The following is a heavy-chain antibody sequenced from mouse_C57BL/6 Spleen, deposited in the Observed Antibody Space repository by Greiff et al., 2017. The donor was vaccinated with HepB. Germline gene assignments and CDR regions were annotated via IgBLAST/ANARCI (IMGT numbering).Heavy chain of an antibody. V-gene: IGHV10-1*01. Sequence: EVQLVESGGGLVQPKGSLKLSCAASGFSFNTYAMNWVRQAPGKGLEWVARIRSKSNNYATYYADSVKDRFTISRDDSESMLYLQMNNLKTEDTAMYYCVRRSYGNCVWYFDVWGTGTTVTVSS. CDR1: GFSFNTYA. D-gene: IGHD2-1*01. CDR2: IRSKSNNYAT. J-gene: IGHJ1*03. CDR3: VRRSYGNCVWYFDV.